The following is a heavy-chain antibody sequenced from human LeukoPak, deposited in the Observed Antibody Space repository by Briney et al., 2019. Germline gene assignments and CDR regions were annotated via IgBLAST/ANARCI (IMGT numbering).Heavy chain of an antibody. J-gene: IGHJ3*02. Sequence: ASLQVSCKASGYTFTGYYIHWVRQAPGQGLDWMGRINPNNGGTNYAQKFQGRVTMTRDMSMSTAYMELSRLKSDDTAVYYCAGEDNSSGYRPFDIRGQGTMVTVPS. V-gene: IGHV1-2*06. CDR3: AGEDNSSGYRPFDI. CDR1: GYTFTGYY. CDR2: INPNNGGT. D-gene: IGHD3-22*01.